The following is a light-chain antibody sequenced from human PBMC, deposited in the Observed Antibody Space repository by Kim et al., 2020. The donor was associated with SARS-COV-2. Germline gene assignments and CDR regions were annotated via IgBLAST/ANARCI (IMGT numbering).Light chain of an antibody. Sequence: EIVLTQSPGTLSLSPGERATLSCRASQSVNSNYLAWYQQKPGQAPRLLIYGASSRATGIPDRFSGSGSGTDFNLTISRLEPEDFAVYYWQQYGSSPQYTFGQGTELEI. J-gene: IGKJ2*01. CDR2: GAS. CDR3: QQYGSSPQYT. CDR1: QSVNSNY. V-gene: IGKV3-20*01.